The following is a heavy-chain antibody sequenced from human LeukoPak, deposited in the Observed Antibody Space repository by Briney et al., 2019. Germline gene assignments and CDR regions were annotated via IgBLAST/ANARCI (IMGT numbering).Heavy chain of an antibody. Sequence: GGSLRLSCAASGFTFSSYWMHWVRQAPGKGLVRVSRITTDGSSTSYADSVKGRFTISRDNAKNTLYLQMNSLRAEDTAVYYCARERSGSYYNGFDYWGQGTLVTVSS. CDR2: ITTDGSST. V-gene: IGHV3-74*01. CDR3: ARERSGSYYNGFDY. J-gene: IGHJ4*02. CDR1: GFTFSSYW. D-gene: IGHD1-26*01.